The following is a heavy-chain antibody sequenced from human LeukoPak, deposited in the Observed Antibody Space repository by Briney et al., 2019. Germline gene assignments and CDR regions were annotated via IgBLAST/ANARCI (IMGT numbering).Heavy chain of an antibody. D-gene: IGHD2-15*01. J-gene: IGHJ3*02. CDR2: ISGIGGST. V-gene: IGHV3-23*01. CDR1: GFTFSSDA. Sequence: GGSLRLSCAASGFTFSSDAMSWVRQAPGKGLEWVSAISGIGGSTYYADSVKGRFTFSRANSKNTLYLQMNSLRAEDTAVYYCASLQWSIGFDAFDIWGQGTMVTVSS. CDR3: ASLQWSIGFDAFDI.